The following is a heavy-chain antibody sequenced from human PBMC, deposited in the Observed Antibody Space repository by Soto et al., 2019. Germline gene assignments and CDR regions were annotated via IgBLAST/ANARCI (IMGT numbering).Heavy chain of an antibody. CDR1: GFTFSSYG. J-gene: IGHJ4*02. Sequence: PGGSLRLSCAASGFTFSSYGMHWLRQAPGKGLEWVAVISYDGTNEYYTDSVKGRFTISRDNSKNTLYLQMDSLRVEDTAVYYCGKEGGQNFFPPRDGGKGTLVTVSS. D-gene: IGHD3-3*01. CDR3: GKEGGQNFFPPRD. CDR2: ISYDGTNE. V-gene: IGHV3-30*18.